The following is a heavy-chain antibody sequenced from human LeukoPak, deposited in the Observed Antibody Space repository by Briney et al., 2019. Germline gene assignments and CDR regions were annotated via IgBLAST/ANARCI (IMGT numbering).Heavy chain of an antibody. CDR3: ARDLRRGPKSGYDQELWFDH. CDR2: INPNSGGT. J-gene: IGHJ5*02. CDR1: GYTFTGYY. D-gene: IGHD5-12*01. V-gene: IGHV1-2*02. Sequence: VKVSCKASGYTFTGYYMHWVRQAPGQGLEWMGWINPNSGGTNYAQKFQGRVTMTRDTSISTAYMELSRLRSDDTAVYYCARDLRRGPKSGYDQELWFDHWGQGTLVTVSS.